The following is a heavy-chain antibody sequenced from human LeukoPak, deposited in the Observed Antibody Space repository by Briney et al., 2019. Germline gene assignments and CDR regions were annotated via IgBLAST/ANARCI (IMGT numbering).Heavy chain of an antibody. Sequence: PSETLSLTCTVSGASISRTTYYWGWFRQPPGKGLEWIATMFYSGYTYYNPSLKSRVTISIDTSENQVSLKLSFVTAADTALYYCAKEPTGDKSFDSRGQGTLVTVSS. V-gene: IGHV4-39*07. CDR1: GASISRTTYY. D-gene: IGHD7-27*01. CDR3: AKEPTGDKSFDS. J-gene: IGHJ4*02. CDR2: MFYSGYT.